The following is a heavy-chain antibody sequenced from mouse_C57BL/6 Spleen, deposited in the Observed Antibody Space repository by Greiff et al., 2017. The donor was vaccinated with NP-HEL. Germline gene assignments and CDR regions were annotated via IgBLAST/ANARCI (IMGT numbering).Heavy chain of an antibody. CDR1: GYTFTSYW. CDR3: ARPDVFFDY. J-gene: IGHJ2*01. CDR2: INPSSGYT. V-gene: IGHV1-7*01. Sequence: VQLQQSGAELAKPGASVKLSCKASGYTFTSYWMHWVKQRPGQGLEWIGYINPSSGYTKYNQKFKDKATLTADTSSSTAYMQLSSLTYEDSAVYYCARPDVFFDYWGQGTTLTVSS.